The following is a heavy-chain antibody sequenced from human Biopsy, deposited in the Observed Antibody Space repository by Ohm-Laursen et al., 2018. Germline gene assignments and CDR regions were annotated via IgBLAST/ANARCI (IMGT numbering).Heavy chain of an antibody. CDR2: IYTSGSP. CDR3: ARGTGRYYVYGAFDI. Sequence: TLSLTCTVSGVSINNYYWSWIRQPAGKGLEWIGRIYTSGSPSYNLSLESRVTMSVDTSKNQFSLNLRSVTAADTAVYYCARGTGRYYVYGAFDIWGQGTVVTVSS. CDR1: GVSINNYY. D-gene: IGHD1-26*01. V-gene: IGHV4-4*07. J-gene: IGHJ3*02.